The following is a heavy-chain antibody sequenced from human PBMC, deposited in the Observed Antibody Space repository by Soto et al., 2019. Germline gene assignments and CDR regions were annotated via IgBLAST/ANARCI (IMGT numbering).Heavy chain of an antibody. CDR3: AKERSSSSSPDFDY. CDR1: GFTFSSYG. V-gene: IGHV3-30*18. CDR2: ISYDGSNK. D-gene: IGHD6-6*01. Sequence: QVQLVESGGGVVQPGRSLRLSCAASGFTFSSYGMHWVRQAPGKGLEWVAVISYDGSNKYYADSVKGRFTISRDNSKNTLYLQMNRLRTEDTAVYYCAKERSSSSSPDFDYWGQGTLVTVSS. J-gene: IGHJ4*02.